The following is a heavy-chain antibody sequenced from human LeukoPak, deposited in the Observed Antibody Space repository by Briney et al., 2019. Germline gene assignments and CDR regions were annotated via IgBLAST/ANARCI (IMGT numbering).Heavy chain of an antibody. Sequence: PSETLSLTCTVSGRSISSYFWIWIRQPPGKGLEWIGYIYYSGSTNYNPSVKSRVTISLDTPKNQFSLKLSSVTAADTAVYFCARGAYCGANCYSYFDYWGQGTLVTVSS. D-gene: IGHD2-21*01. CDR2: IYYSGST. CDR3: ARGAYCGANCYSYFDY. V-gene: IGHV4-59*01. J-gene: IGHJ4*02. CDR1: GRSISSYF.